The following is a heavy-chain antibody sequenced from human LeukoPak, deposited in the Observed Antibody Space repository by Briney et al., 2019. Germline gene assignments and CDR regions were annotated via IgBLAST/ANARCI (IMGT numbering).Heavy chain of an antibody. CDR3: AKDYSSSYDY. CDR1: GFTFSSYG. Sequence: GGSLRLSCAASGFTFSSYGMHWVRQAPGKGLEWVAVISYDGSNKYYADSVKGRFTISRDNSENTLYLQMNSLRAEDTAVYYCAKDYSSSYDYWGQGTLVTVSS. J-gene: IGHJ4*02. V-gene: IGHV3-30*18. D-gene: IGHD6-13*01. CDR2: ISYDGSNK.